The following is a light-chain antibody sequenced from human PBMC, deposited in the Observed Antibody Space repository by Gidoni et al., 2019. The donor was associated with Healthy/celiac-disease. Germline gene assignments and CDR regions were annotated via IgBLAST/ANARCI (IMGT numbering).Light chain of an antibody. CDR1: QSGSSSY. CDR3: QQYGSSLYT. Sequence: ELVLTQSPGTLSLSPGGRATLSCRASQSGSSSYLAWYQQKPGQAPRLLIYGASSRATGIPDRFSGSGSGTDFTLTISRLEPEDFAVYYCQQYGSSLYTFGQGTKLEIK. V-gene: IGKV3-20*01. CDR2: GAS. J-gene: IGKJ2*01.